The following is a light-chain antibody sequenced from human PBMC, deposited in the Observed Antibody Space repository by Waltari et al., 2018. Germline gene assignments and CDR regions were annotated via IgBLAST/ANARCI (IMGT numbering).Light chain of an antibody. V-gene: IGKV3-15*01. J-gene: IGKJ2*01. Sequence: EIVMTQSQATLSVSPGERATLSCRASQSVSSNLAWYQPKPGQAPRLLIYGASTRATGIPARFSGSGSGTEFTLTISSLQSEDFAVYYCQQYNNWQTFGQGTKLEIK. CDR1: QSVSSN. CDR3: QQYNNWQT. CDR2: GAS.